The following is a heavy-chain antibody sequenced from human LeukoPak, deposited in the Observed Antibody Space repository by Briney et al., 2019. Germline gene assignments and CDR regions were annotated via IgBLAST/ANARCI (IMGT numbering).Heavy chain of an antibody. CDR3: ASMSGYYDSSGYYSLFDY. J-gene: IGHJ4*02. Sequence: SETLSLTCTVSGGSISSYYWSWIRQPPGKGLEWIGYIYYSGSTNYNPSLKSRVTISVDTSKTQFSLKLSSVTAADTAVYYCASMSGYYDSSGYYSLFDYWGQGTLVTVSS. CDR1: GGSISSYY. D-gene: IGHD3-22*01. V-gene: IGHV4-59*01. CDR2: IYYSGST.